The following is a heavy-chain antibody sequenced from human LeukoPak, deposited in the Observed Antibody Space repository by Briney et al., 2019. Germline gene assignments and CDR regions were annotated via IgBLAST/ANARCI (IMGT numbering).Heavy chain of an antibody. CDR3: ARAPSIFGVGTPVDY. CDR2: INSDGSST. D-gene: IGHD3-3*01. Sequence: PGESLRLSCAASGFTFSSYWMHWVRQAPGKGLVWVSRINSDGSSTSYADSVKGRFTISRDNVKNTLYLQMNSLGAEDTAVYYCARAPSIFGVGTPVDYWGQGTLVTVSS. V-gene: IGHV3-74*01. CDR1: GFTFSSYW. J-gene: IGHJ4*02.